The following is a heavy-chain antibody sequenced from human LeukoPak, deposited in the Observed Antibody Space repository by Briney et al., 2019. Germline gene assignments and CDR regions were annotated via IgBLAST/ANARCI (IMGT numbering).Heavy chain of an antibody. V-gene: IGHV3-30-3*01. J-gene: IGHJ6*02. CDR2: ISYDGSNK. CDR1: GFTFSSYA. Sequence: GRSLRLSCAASGFTFSSYAIHWVRQAPGKGLEWVAVISYDGSNKYYADSVKGRFTISRDNAKNSLYLQMNSLRAEDTSVYYCARDLKAGYFYGDVWGQGTTVTVSS. CDR3: ARDLKAGYFYGDV. D-gene: IGHD5-18*01.